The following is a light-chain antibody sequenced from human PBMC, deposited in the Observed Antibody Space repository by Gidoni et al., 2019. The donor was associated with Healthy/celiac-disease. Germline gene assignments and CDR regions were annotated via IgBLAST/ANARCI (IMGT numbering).Light chain of an antibody. V-gene: IGKV1-27*01. Sequence: DSQMTQSPSALSASVGDRATITCRASQGISNYLAWYQQKPGKVPKLLIYAASTFQSGVPSRFSGSGSGTDFTLTISSLQPEDVATYYWQKYNSAPRTFGQGTKVEIK. J-gene: IGKJ1*01. CDR1: QGISNY. CDR3: QKYNSAPRT. CDR2: AAS.